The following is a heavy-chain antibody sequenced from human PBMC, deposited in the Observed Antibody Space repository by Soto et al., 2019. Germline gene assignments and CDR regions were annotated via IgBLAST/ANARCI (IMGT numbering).Heavy chain of an antibody. CDR2: ISGSGGST. CDR1: GFTFNSFA. D-gene: IGHD6-13*01. CDR3: ARGFSAGKGSTPDF. J-gene: IGHJ4*02. Sequence: PGGSLRLSCAASGFTFNSFAMSWVRQAPGKGLDWVSAISGSGGSTYSADSVKGRFTISRDNSKNTLYLQMSSLRAEDTAVYYCARGFSAGKGSTPDFWGQGSLVTVYS. V-gene: IGHV3-23*01.